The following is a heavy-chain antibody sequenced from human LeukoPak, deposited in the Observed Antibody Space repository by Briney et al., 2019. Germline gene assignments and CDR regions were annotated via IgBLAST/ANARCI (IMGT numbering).Heavy chain of an antibody. V-gene: IGHV4-4*07. CDR3: ARETTGLARYFDY. D-gene: IGHD4-11*01. CDR1: GNSISSYY. CDR2: IYTSGST. Sequence: KPSETLSLTCTVSGNSISSYYWSWIRQPAGKGLEWIGRIYTSGSTNYNPSLKSRVTMSVDTSKNQFSLNLSSATAADTAFYYCARETTGLARYFDYWGQGTLVTVSS. J-gene: IGHJ4*02.